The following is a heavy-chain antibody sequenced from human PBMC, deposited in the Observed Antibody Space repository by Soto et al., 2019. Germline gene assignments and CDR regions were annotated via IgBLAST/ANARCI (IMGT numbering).Heavy chain of an antibody. Sequence: GGALRISCAASGFTFSTYGMNWVRQAPGKGLEWVSLITGGGDTYYTDSVKGRFTISRDNSKNTVYLIMNSLRAEDTAVFYCAKGGSPSSSFPEYWGPGTLVTVSS. CDR3: AKGGSPSSSFPEY. CDR2: ITGGGDT. V-gene: IGHV3-23*01. J-gene: IGHJ4*02. D-gene: IGHD3-16*01. CDR1: GFTFSTYG.